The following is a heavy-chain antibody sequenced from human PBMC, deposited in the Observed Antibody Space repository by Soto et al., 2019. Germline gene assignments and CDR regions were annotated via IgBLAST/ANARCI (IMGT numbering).Heavy chain of an antibody. CDR3: AKGVYSSDYYGMDV. CDR1: GVTFSSFG. D-gene: IGHD6-19*01. CDR2: ISYDGSKT. V-gene: IGHV3-30*18. Sequence: QVQLVESGGGVVQPGWSLRLSCAASGVTFSSFGMHWVRQAPGKGLEWVAVISYDGSKTYYADSVKGRFTISRDNSKNTLYVQMNSLRADDTAVYYCAKGVYSSDYYGMDVWGQGTTVTVSS. J-gene: IGHJ6*02.